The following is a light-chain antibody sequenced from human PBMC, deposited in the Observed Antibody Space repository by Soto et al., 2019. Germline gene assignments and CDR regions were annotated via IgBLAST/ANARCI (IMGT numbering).Light chain of an antibody. CDR1: QTLSINS. CDR3: QQYDGAPLT. V-gene: IGKV3-20*01. Sequence: TQSPSTLSASIGDRVTITCRASQTLSINSLAWYQQKPGQAPRLLIYAASTRDTGIPDRFNGSGSGTDFALTINRLEPEDFAVYYCQQYDGAPLTFGPGTKVDVK. J-gene: IGKJ3*01. CDR2: AAS.